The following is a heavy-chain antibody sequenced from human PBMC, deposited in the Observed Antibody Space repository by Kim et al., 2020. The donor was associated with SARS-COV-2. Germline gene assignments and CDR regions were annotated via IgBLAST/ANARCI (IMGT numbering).Heavy chain of an antibody. Sequence: ASVKVSCKASGYTFTSYGISWVRQAPGQGLEWMGWISAYNGNTNYAQKLQGRVTMTTDTSTSTAYMELRSLRSDDTAVYYCARDRLTVVTSQFFDYWGQGTLVTVSS. CDR2: ISAYNGNT. D-gene: IGHD2-21*02. CDR1: GYTFTSYG. V-gene: IGHV1-18*04. CDR3: ARDRLTVVTSQFFDY. J-gene: IGHJ4*02.